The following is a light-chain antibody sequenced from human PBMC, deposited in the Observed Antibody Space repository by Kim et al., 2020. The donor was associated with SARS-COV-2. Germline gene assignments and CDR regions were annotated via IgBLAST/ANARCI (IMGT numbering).Light chain of an antibody. CDR3: QQSYSLPLT. CDR1: QNINTN. V-gene: IGKV1-39*01. Sequence: SIGDRVTITCRATQNINTNLNGYQQKPGKAPNLLIYTASNVQSGVPSRFSGSGSGTEFSLTISSLQPEDFATYYCQQSYSLPLTFGGGTKVDIK. J-gene: IGKJ4*01. CDR2: TAS.